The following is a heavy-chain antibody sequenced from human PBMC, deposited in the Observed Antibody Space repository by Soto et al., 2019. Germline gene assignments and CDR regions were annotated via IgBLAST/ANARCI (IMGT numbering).Heavy chain of an antibody. CDR3: ARLGDSRGSYYQGGMAV. J-gene: IGHJ6*01. D-gene: IGHD3-22*01. CDR1: GYSFTSYF. V-gene: IGHV5-51*01. Sequence: GEALNISCKFSGYSFTSYFIGWVRQMPGKFLEWMGIIYPGDSDTRYIPSIQGRVTISADKYISTAYLQWSSLKASDTAMYYCARLGDSRGSYYQGGMAVWGQRTTAHVSS. CDR2: IYPGDSDT.